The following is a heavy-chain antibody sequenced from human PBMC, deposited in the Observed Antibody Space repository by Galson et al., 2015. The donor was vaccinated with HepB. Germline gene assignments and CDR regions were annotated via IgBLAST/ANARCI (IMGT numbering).Heavy chain of an antibody. CDR1: GFTFSSYA. Sequence: SLRLSCAASGFTFSSYAMHWVRQAPGKGLEWVAVISYDGSNKYYADSVKGRFTISRDNSKNTLYLQMNSLRAEDTAVYYCARSGSAIVRSRNYFDYWGQGTLVTVSS. J-gene: IGHJ4*02. CDR2: ISYDGSNK. CDR3: ARSGSAIVRSRNYFDY. V-gene: IGHV3-30-3*01. D-gene: IGHD3-10*02.